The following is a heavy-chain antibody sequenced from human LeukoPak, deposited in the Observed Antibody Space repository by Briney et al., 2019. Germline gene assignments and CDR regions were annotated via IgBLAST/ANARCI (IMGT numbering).Heavy chain of an antibody. CDR1: SGSIFNNNW. J-gene: IGHJ6*03. Sequence: SGTLSLTCTVSSGSIFNNNWWSWVRQPPGKGLEWIGQIFHSGSTSYSPSLKSRVTISMDKSKNQISLRLTSVTAADTAVYYCARDLNWNYFYYYYMDVWGKGTTVTVSS. D-gene: IGHD1-1*01. V-gene: IGHV4-4*02. CDR3: ARDLNWNYFYYYYMDV. CDR2: IFHSGST.